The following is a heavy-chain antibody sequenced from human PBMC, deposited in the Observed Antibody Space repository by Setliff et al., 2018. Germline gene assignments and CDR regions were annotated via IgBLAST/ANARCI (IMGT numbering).Heavy chain of an antibody. D-gene: IGHD3-3*01. CDR3: ASARPHFGVVIRSPPDY. Sequence: ASVKVSCKASGYTFTSYAMNWVRQAPGQGLEWMGWINTNAGNPTYAQGFTGRFVFSLDTSVSTAYLQISSLKAEDTAVYYCASARPHFGVVIRSPPDYWGQGTLVTVSS. CDR2: INTNAGNP. CDR1: GYTFTSYA. J-gene: IGHJ4*02. V-gene: IGHV7-4-1*02.